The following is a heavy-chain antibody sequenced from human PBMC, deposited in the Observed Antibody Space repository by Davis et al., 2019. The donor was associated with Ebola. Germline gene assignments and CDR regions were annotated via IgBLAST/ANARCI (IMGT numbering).Heavy chain of an antibody. J-gene: IGHJ6*02. D-gene: IGHD2-8*02. V-gene: IGHV3-53*01. CDR3: ARDGHCTGGVCYSYYYYGMDV. Sequence: GESLKISCAASGFTVSSNYMSWVRQAPGKGLEWVSVIYSGGSTYYADSVKGRFTISRDNSKNTLYLQMNSLRAEDTAVYYCARDGHCTGGVCYSYYYYGMDVWGQGTTVTVSS. CDR2: IYSGGST. CDR1: GFTVSSNY.